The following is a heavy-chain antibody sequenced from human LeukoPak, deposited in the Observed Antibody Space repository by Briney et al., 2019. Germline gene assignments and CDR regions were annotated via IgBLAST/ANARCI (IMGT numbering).Heavy chain of an antibody. CDR3: ARHVGVALPAARYNWFDP. V-gene: IGHV4-59*08. CDR1: GGSISSYY. D-gene: IGHD2-2*01. CDR2: IYYSGST. Sequence: SETLSLTCTVSGGSISSYYWSWIRQPPGKGLEWIGYIYYSGSTNYNPPLKSRVTISVDTSKNQFSLKLSSVTAADTAVYYCARHVGVALPAARYNWFDPWGQGTLVTVSS. J-gene: IGHJ5*02.